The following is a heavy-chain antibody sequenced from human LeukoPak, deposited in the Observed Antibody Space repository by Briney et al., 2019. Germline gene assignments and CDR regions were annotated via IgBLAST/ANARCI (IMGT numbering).Heavy chain of an antibody. CDR3: VKSTYWSNPYFFDY. Sequence: GGSLRLPCAAPGLTFSRYSMNWVRQAPGKGLEWVSSISSGSSYIYYADSVKGRFTISRDNAKNTVYLRMNSLRAEDTATYYCVKSTYWSNPYFFDYWGQGTLVTVSS. CDR2: ISSGSSYI. J-gene: IGHJ4*02. D-gene: IGHD2-2*01. V-gene: IGHV3-21*04. CDR1: GLTFSRYS.